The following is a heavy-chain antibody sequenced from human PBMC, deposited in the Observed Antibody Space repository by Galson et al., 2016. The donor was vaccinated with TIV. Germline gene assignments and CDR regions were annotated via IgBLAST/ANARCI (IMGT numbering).Heavy chain of an antibody. V-gene: IGHV6-1*01. CDR3: ARGGGDGQKTLTHFDH. D-gene: IGHD5-24*01. J-gene: IGHJ4*02. CDR1: GDSVSSKSAA. CDR2: TYSRSRWYN. Sequence: CAISGDSVSSKSAARNWIRQSPSRGLEWLGRTYSRSRWYNEYAVSVRSRISNNPDTSKNQFSLQLNSVTPEDTAIYYCARGGGDGQKTLTHFDHWGQGTLVTVSS.